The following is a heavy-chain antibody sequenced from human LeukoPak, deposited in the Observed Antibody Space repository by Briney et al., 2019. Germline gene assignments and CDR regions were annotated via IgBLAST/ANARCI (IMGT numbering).Heavy chain of an antibody. CDR2: IYYSGST. J-gene: IGHJ4*02. Sequence: SETLSLTCTVSGGSISSGGYYWSWIRQPPGKGLEWIGYIYYSGSTNYNPSLKSRVTISVDTSKNQFSLKLSSVTAADTAVYYCARGRDGYIFDYWGQGTLVTVSS. D-gene: IGHD5-24*01. CDR3: ARGRDGYIFDY. V-gene: IGHV4-61*08. CDR1: GGSISSGGYY.